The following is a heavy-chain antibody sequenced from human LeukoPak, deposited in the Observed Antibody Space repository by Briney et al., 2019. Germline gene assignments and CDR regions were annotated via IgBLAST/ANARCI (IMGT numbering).Heavy chain of an antibody. V-gene: IGHV1-69*04. Sequence: SAKVSCKASGGTFSSYAISWVRQAPGQGLEWMGRIIPILGIANYAQKFQGRVTITADKSTSTAYMELSSLRSEDTAVYYCASGDVAAIAARPEAFDYWGQGTLVTVSS. CDR3: ASGDVAAIAARPEAFDY. CDR1: GGTFSSYA. CDR2: IIPILGIA. J-gene: IGHJ4*02. D-gene: IGHD6-6*01.